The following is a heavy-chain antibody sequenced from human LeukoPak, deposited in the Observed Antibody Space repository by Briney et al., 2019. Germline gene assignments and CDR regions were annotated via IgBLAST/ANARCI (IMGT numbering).Heavy chain of an antibody. CDR3: ARAAAAGGHYFDY. Sequence: PSETLSLTCTVSGGSISSYYWSWIRQPAGKGLEWIGEINHSGSTNYNPSLKSRVTISVDTSKNQFSLKLSSVTAADTAVYYCARAAAAGGHYFDYWGQGTLVTVSS. CDR2: INHSGST. V-gene: IGHV4-34*01. CDR1: GGSISSYY. D-gene: IGHD6-13*01. J-gene: IGHJ4*02.